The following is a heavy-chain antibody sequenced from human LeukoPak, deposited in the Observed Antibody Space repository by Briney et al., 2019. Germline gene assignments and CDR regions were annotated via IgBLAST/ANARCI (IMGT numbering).Heavy chain of an antibody. CDR2: IYPGDSDT. J-gene: IGHJ3*02. CDR3: ARPPQAYCGGDCYNNAFDI. Sequence: RGESLKISCKGSGHSFTNYWIAWVRQMPGKGLEWMWVIYPGDSDTRYNPSFQGQVTISADKSITTAYLQWSSLKASDTAMYYCARPPQAYCGGDCYNNAFDIWGQGTMVTVSS. V-gene: IGHV5-51*01. CDR1: GHSFTNYW. D-gene: IGHD2-21*02.